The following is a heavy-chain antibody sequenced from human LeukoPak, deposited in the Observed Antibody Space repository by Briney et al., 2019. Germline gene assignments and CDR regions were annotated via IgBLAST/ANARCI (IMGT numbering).Heavy chain of an antibody. CDR3: ARVAFEVVRELGTYYYYGKDI. V-gene: IGHV4-39*07. J-gene: IGHJ6*02. D-gene: IGHD1-1*01. CDR1: GGSISSSSYY. CDR2: IYYSGST. Sequence: SETLSLTCTVSGGSISSSSYYWGWIRQPPGKGLEWIGSIYYSGSTYYNPSLKSRVTISLDTSKNQFSLKLTSVTAADTAVYFCARVAFEVVRELGTYYYYGKDIWGRGTTVTVSS.